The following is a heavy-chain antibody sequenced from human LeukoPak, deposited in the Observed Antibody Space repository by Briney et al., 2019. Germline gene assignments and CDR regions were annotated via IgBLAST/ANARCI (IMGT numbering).Heavy chain of an antibody. D-gene: IGHD5-18*01. J-gene: IGHJ4*02. V-gene: IGHV3-38-3*01. CDR3: AKDDFGVDTAMVYRY. Sequence: PGGSLRLSCAASGFTVSSNEMSWVRQAPGKGLEWVSSISGGSTYYADSRKGRFTISRDNSKNTLHLQMNSLRAEDTAVYYCAKDDFGVDTAMVYRYWGQGTLVTVSS. CDR1: GFTVSSNE. CDR2: ISGGST.